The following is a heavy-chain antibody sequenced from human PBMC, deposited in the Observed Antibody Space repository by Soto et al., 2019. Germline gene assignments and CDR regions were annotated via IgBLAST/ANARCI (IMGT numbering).Heavy chain of an antibody. CDR3: TRGQGNH. V-gene: IGHV1-8*02. J-gene: IGHJ4*02. CDR2: MNPFSGNA. Sequence: QVQLVQSGAEVKKPGASVRVSCKASGYTFTSYDIYWVRQATGQGLEWMGWMNPFSGNAVYTQKFQDRVTMPRNTSRKTVYMEVSGLRSEDSAVYYCTRGQGNHWGQGTLVTVSS. CDR1: GYTFTSYD.